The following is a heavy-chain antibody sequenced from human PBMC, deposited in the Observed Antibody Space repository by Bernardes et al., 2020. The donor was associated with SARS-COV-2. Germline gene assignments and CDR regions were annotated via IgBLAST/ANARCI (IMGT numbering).Heavy chain of an antibody. CDR2: IYTSGST. D-gene: IGHD2-2*01. J-gene: IGHJ4*02. CDR3: AREDIVVVPAAPPIYYFDY. V-gene: IGHV4-4*07. Sequence: LTCTVSGGSISSYYWSWIRQPARTGLEWIGRIYTSGSTNYNPSLKSRVTMSVDTSKNQFSLKLSSVTAADTAVYYCAREDIVVVPAAPPIYYFDYWGQGTLVTVSS. CDR1: GGSISSYY.